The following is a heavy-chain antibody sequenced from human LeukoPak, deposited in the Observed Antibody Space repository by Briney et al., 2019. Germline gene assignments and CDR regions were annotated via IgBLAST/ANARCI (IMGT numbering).Heavy chain of an antibody. J-gene: IGHJ4*02. CDR1: GFTVSGHY. CDR2: INSGGTT. V-gene: IGHV3-53*01. CDR3: ARNKGVYGSGSYDN. D-gene: IGHD3-10*01. Sequence: PGGSLRLSCAASGFTVSGHYWSWVRQAPGKGLEWVSQINSGGTTYYADSVKGGFTISRDNSKNTVYLQMNSLRAEDTAVYHCARNKGVYGSGSYDNWGPGTLVTVPS.